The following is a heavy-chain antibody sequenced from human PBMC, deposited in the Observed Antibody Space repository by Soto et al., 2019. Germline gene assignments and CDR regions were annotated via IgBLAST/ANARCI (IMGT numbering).Heavy chain of an antibody. V-gene: IGHV4-59*08. CDR2: VYYTGDT. Sequence: QVQLQQSGPRLVKPSETLSLTCTVSSGPDRSHNWGWIRQPPGRGLEWIGYVYYTGDTAYNPSLRGRVTISAGQSTNDISLTLNSVTAADTAVYYCVRQGIDYLHGLVDVWGQGTTVSVSS. CDR1: SGPDRSHN. J-gene: IGHJ6*02. D-gene: IGHD4-17*01. CDR3: VRQGIDYLHGLVDV.